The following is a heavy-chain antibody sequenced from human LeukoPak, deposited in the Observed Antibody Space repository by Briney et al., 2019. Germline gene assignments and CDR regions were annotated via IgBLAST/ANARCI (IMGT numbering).Heavy chain of an antibody. CDR1: GGSVSSDY. D-gene: IGHD5-24*01. Sequence: SETLSLTCTVSGGSVSSDYWSWIRQPPGKGLEWIGYIYYSGTTNYNPSLKSRVTISVDTSKNQFSLKLTSVTAADMAVYYCARGGKWLQIDYWGQGTLVTVSS. CDR3: ARGGKWLQIDY. J-gene: IGHJ4*02. CDR2: IYYSGTT. V-gene: IGHV4-59*02.